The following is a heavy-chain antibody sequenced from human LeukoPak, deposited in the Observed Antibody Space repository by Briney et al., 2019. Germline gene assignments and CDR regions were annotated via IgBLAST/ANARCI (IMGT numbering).Heavy chain of an antibody. Sequence: PGGSLRLSCAASGFTFSSYAMHWVRQAPGKGLEWVAVISYDGSNKYYADSVKGRFTISRDNSKNTLYLQMNSLRAEDTAVYYCAREASYSSSSFDYWGQGTLVTVSS. J-gene: IGHJ4*02. V-gene: IGHV3-30*04. CDR1: GFTFSSYA. CDR2: ISYDGSNK. CDR3: AREASYSSSSFDY. D-gene: IGHD6-19*01.